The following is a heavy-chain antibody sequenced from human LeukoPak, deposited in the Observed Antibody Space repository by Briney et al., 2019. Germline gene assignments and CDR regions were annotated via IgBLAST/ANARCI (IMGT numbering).Heavy chain of an antibody. CDR2: IFTSGIT. CDR1: GGSISIYY. V-gene: IGHV4-4*07. J-gene: IGHJ6*03. D-gene: IGHD3-10*01. CDR3: ARETSGTYYNPLGYMDV. Sequence: SETLSLTCTVSGGSISIYYWNWIRQPAGKGLEWIGRIFTSGITNHNPSLKSRVTMSVDTSKNQFSLNLSSVIAADTAIYYCARETSGTYYNPLGYMDVWGKGTTVTVSS.